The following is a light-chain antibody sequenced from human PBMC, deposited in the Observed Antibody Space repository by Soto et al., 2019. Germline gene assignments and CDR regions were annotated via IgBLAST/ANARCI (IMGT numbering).Light chain of an antibody. J-gene: IGLJ3*02. CDR3: ALWYDTLHGLE. CDR2: NQS. CDR1: RSNIGKNS. Sequence: QPVLTQPPSASGTPGQRVTISCSGSRSNIGKNSVYWFQQFPGTTPKLLIFNQSRRPSGVPERFSGSRSGTSASLAISGLRFEDEADYYCALWYDTLHGLEFGGGTKLTVL. V-gene: IGLV1-47*01.